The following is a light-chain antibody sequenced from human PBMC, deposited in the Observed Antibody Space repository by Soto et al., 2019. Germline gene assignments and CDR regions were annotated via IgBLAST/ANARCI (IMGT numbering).Light chain of an antibody. CDR1: QTISSW. CDR2: KAS. J-gene: IGKJ1*01. CDR3: QHYNSYSEA. V-gene: IGKV1-5*03. Sequence: LQLAHSPYTMSGSVGERVTMTCRAIQTISSWLAWYEQKPGKAPKVGIYKASTLKSVVPSRFRDSRSGTEFTLTISGLKHDDFATYYCQHYNSYSEAFGQGTKVDI.